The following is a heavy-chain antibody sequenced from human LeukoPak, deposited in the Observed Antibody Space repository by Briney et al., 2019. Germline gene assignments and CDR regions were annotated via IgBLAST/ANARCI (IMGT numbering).Heavy chain of an antibody. Sequence: PSETLSLTCAVPGVSFSDYYWTWIRQPPGKGLEWIGEIHPSGTTYYNPSLNSRVIISADTSKKQFSLKLTSVTAADTAVYFCSRLYTAAVLWYFDYWGQGTLVTVSS. V-gene: IGHV4-34*01. CDR3: SRLYTAAVLWYFDY. D-gene: IGHD5-18*01. CDR2: IHPSGTT. J-gene: IGHJ4*02. CDR1: GVSFSDYY.